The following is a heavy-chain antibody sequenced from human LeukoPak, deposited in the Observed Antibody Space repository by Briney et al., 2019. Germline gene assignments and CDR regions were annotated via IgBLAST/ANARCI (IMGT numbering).Heavy chain of an antibody. J-gene: IGHJ5*02. Sequence: GESLKISCKDPGYSFTSYWIGWVRQMPGKGLEWMGIIYPDDSNTKYSPSFQGQVTISADKSISTAYLQWSSLEASDTAMYYCARAAAGTFWFDPWGQGTLVTVSS. CDR3: ARAAAGTFWFDP. V-gene: IGHV5-51*01. CDR1: GYSFTSYW. D-gene: IGHD6-13*01. CDR2: IYPDDSNT.